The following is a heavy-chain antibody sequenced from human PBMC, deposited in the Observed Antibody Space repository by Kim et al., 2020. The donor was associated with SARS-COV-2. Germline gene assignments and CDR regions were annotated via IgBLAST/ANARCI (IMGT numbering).Heavy chain of an antibody. D-gene: IGHD3-10*01. CDR2: VYYTGDT. V-gene: IGHV4-39*01. CDR1: GGSISTAFY. J-gene: IGHJ4*02. CDR3: ARPSSRFGDYAL. Sequence: SETLSLACTVSGGSISTAFYWGWSRQPPGKGLEWIGSVYYTGDTYYSPSLKGRVTIYVDTSKNQFSLDVNSVTAADTAMYYCARPSSRFGDYALWGQGTLVTV.